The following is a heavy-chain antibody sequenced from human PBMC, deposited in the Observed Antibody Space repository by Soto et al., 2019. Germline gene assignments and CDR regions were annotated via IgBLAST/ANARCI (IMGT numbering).Heavy chain of an antibody. Sequence: SVKVSCKASGGTFSSYAISWVRQAPGQGLEWMGGIIPIFGTANYAQKFQGRVTITADESTSTAYMELSSLRSEDTAVYYCARLGRYCSGGSCYSRYDYWGQGTLVTVSS. CDR2: IIPIFGTA. J-gene: IGHJ4*02. CDR1: GGTFSSYA. V-gene: IGHV1-69*13. CDR3: ARLGRYCSGGSCYSRYDY. D-gene: IGHD2-15*01.